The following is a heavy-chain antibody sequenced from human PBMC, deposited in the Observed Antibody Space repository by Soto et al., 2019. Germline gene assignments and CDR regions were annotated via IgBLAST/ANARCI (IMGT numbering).Heavy chain of an antibody. CDR3: ARELSAAGKDNWFDP. J-gene: IGHJ5*02. D-gene: IGHD6-13*01. CDR2: INHSGST. CDR1: GGSFSGYY. Sequence: GPGPLGASETLSLTCAVYGGSFSGYYWSWIRQPPGKGLEWIGEINHSGSTNYNPSLKSRVTISVDTSKNQFSLKLSSVTAADTAVYYCARELSAAGKDNWFDPWGQGTLVTVSS. V-gene: IGHV4-34*01.